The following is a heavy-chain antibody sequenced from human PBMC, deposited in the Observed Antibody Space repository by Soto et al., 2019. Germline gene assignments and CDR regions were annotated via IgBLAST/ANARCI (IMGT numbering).Heavy chain of an antibody. V-gene: IGHV4-30-2*01. J-gene: IGHJ3*02. CDR1: GGSISSGGYS. CDR2: IYHSGST. D-gene: IGHD3-22*01. Sequence: QLQLQESGSGLVKPSQTLSLTCAVSGGSISSGGYSWSWIRQPPGKGLEGIGYIYHSGSTYYNPSLKSRVTISVDRSKNQFSLKLSAVTAADTAVYYCAREVTYYYDSSPGAFDIWGQGTMVTVSS. CDR3: AREVTYYYDSSPGAFDI.